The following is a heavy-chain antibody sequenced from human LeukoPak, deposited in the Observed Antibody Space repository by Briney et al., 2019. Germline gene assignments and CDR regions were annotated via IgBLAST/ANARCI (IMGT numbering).Heavy chain of an antibody. CDR2: IYYSGTT. CDR3: ARNPRSGDFPHYHYYGMDV. V-gene: IGHV4-59*01. Sequence: SETLSLTCTVSGDSINSYYWSWIRQPPGKGLEWIGYIYYSGTTNYNPSLKSRVTISVDTSKNQFSLKLSSLTAAETAVYYCARNPRSGDFPHYHYYGMDVWGQGTTVTVSS. J-gene: IGHJ6*02. CDR1: GDSINSYY. D-gene: IGHD3-3*01.